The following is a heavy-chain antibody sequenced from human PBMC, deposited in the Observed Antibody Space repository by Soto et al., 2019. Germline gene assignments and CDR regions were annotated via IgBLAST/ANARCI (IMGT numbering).Heavy chain of an antibody. D-gene: IGHD2-8*01. CDR3: AKRMGRYLDL. J-gene: IGHJ2*01. CDR1: GDSISNFY. Sequence: QVQLQESGPGLVKPSETLSLTCTVSGDSISNFYWSWIRQPAGQGLESIGRVSAAARTNFNPSLQSRVTMPLVTPKNMFSLRLTTVSAADTAEYFCAKRMGRYLDLWGRCTLVIVSS. V-gene: IGHV4-4*07. CDR2: VSAAART.